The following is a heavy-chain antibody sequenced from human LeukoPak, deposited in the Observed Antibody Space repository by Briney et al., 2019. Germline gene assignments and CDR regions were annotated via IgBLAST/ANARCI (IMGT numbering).Heavy chain of an antibody. CDR2: ISSSGSTI. D-gene: IGHD5-24*01. J-gene: IGHJ3*02. CDR1: GFTFSTYS. CDR3: ARGARDGYEPDAFDI. Sequence: PGGSLRLSCVASGFTFSTYSMNWVRQAPGKGLVWVSYISSSGSTIYYADSVKGRFTISRDNAKNSLYLQMNSLRAEDTAVYYCARGARDGYEPDAFDIWGQGTMVTVSS. V-gene: IGHV3-48*04.